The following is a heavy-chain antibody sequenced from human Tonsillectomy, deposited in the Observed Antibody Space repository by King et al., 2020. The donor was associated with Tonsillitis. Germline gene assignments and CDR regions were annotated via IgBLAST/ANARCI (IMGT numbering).Heavy chain of an antibody. CDR3: ARDPGSDAFDI. J-gene: IGHJ3*02. Sequence: VQLVESGGGLVQPGGSLRLSCAVSGFTSSNYWMSWVRQAPGGGLEWVANIKEDGSDKYYVDSVKGRFTISRDNAKNSLYLQMNSLRAEDTAVYYCARDPGSDAFDIWGQGTLVSVSS. V-gene: IGHV3-7*01. CDR1: GFTSSNYW. CDR2: IKEDGSDK. D-gene: IGHD1-26*01.